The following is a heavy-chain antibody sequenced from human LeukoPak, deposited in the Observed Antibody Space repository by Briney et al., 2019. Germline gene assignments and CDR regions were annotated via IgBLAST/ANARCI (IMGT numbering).Heavy chain of an antibody. J-gene: IGHJ4*02. CDR3: ARDLRGNRGY. D-gene: IGHD4-23*01. Sequence: QPGGSLRLSCAASGFTFSTYWVHWVRQAPGKGLVWVSRINPDGSRTDYADSVKGRFTISRDNAKNTLYLQMNSLRAEDTAVYFCARDLRGNRGYWGQGTLVTVSS. V-gene: IGHV3-74*01. CDR2: INPDGSRT. CDR1: GFTFSTYW.